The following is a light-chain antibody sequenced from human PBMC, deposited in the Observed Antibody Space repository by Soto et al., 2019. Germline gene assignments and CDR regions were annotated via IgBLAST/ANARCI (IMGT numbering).Light chain of an antibody. CDR1: QSVSDMY. CDR2: AS. J-gene: IGKJ3*01. CDR3: QHYGTSAL. Sequence: EIVLTQSPGTLSLSPGERATLSCRASQSVSDMYLASNQQKPGQAPRLLIYASTRATGIPDRFSGSGSGTDFTLNISRLEPEDYAVYYCQHYGTSALFGPGTKVEIK. V-gene: IGKV3-20*01.